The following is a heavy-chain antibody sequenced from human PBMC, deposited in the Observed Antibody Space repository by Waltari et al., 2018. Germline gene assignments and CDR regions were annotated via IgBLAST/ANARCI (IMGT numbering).Heavy chain of an antibody. CDR1: VYSFTNYW. CDR3: ASRNDYGDQHYDY. V-gene: IGHV5-51*01. J-gene: IGHJ4*02. D-gene: IGHD4-17*01. CDR2: IYPGDSDT. Sequence: VQLVQSGAEVKKPGESLKTSGKGSVYSFTNYWIGWVRQMPGKGLEWMGIIYPGDSDTRYSPSFQGQVTISADKSISTAYLQWSSLKASDTAMYYCASRNDYGDQHYDYWGQGTLVTVSS.